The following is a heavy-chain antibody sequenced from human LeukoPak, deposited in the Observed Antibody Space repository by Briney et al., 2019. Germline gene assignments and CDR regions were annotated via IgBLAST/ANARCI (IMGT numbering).Heavy chain of an antibody. CDR2: INPNSGGT. CDR3: ARDDVRGTIQYRLNWFDP. CDR1: GYTFTGYY. J-gene: IGHJ5*02. V-gene: IGHV1-2*02. D-gene: IGHD1-7*01. Sequence: ASVKVSCKASGYTFTGYYMHWVRQAPGQGLEWMGWINPNSGGTNYAQKFQGRVTMTRDTSISTAYMELYRLRSDDTAVYYCARDDVRGTIQYRLNWFDPWGQGTLVTVSS.